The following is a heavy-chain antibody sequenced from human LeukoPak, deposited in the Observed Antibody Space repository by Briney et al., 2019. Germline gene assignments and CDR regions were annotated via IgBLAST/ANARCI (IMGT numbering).Heavy chain of an antibody. V-gene: IGHV3-74*01. Sequence: GGSLRLSCAASGFTFSSYSMNWVRQAPGKGLVWVSRINSDGSSTTYADSVKGRFTISRDNAKNTLYLQMNSLRAEDTAVYYCARDGVEFYNWFDPWGQGTLVTVSS. CDR2: INSDGSST. CDR1: GFTFSSYS. CDR3: ARDGVEFYNWFDP. D-gene: IGHD2-21*01. J-gene: IGHJ5*02.